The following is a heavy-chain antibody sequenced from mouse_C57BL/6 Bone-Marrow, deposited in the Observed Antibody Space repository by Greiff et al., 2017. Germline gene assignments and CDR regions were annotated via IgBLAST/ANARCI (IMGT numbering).Heavy chain of an antibody. Sequence: QVQLQQSGAELMKPGASVKLSCKATGYTFTGYWIEWVKQRPGHGLEWIGEILPGGGSTHYNQKFKGKATFTADTSSNTAYMQLSSLTTEDSAIXYGARMESCDCYGSSCYWYFDVWGTGTTVTVSS. D-gene: IGHD1-1*01. CDR2: ILPGGGST. CDR3: ARMESCDCYGSSCYWYFDV. CDR1: GYTFTGYW. J-gene: IGHJ1*03. V-gene: IGHV1-9*01.